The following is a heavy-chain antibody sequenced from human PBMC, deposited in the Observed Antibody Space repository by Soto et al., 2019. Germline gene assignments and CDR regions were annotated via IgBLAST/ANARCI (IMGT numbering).Heavy chain of an antibody. J-gene: IGHJ4*02. CDR3: VGGAGLNFVY. CDR2: VNWNGGST. V-gene: IGHV3-20*04. CDR1: GFTFDDYG. Sequence: EVQLVESGGGVLRPGGSLRLSCAASGFTFDDYGMSWARQAPGKGLEWVSGVNWNGGSTGYADSVKGRFTISRDNAKYSLYVQMITLIAEDTAFSCCVGGAGLNFVYWGQGTLVTVSS. D-gene: IGHD3-16*01.